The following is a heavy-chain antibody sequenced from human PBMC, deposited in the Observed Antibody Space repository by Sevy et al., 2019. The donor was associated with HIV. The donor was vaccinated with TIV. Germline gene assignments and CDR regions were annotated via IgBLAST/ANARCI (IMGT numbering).Heavy chain of an antibody. D-gene: IGHD3-22*01. Sequence: ASVKVSCKASGYTFTSYGISWVRQAPGQGLEWMGWISAYNGNTNYAQKLQGRVTMTTDTSTSTAYMELRSLRSDDTAVDYCARGRGYYDSSGFERTDYWGQGTLVTVS. CDR1: GYTFTSYG. CDR2: ISAYNGNT. V-gene: IGHV1-18*01. J-gene: IGHJ4*02. CDR3: ARGRGYYDSSGFERTDY.